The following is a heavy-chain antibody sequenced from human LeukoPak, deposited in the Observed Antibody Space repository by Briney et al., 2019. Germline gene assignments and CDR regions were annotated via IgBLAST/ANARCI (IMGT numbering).Heavy chain of an antibody. CDR1: GLTFSSYS. J-gene: IGHJ2*01. CDR3: ARAAPDYGDPNWYFDL. V-gene: IGHV3-21*01. Sequence: GGSLRLSCAASGLTFSSYSMNWVRQAPGKGLEWVSSISSSSSYIYYADSVKGRFTISRDNAKNSLYLQMNSLRAEDTAVYYCARAAPDYGDPNWYFDLWGRGTLVTVSS. D-gene: IGHD4-17*01. CDR2: ISSSSSYI.